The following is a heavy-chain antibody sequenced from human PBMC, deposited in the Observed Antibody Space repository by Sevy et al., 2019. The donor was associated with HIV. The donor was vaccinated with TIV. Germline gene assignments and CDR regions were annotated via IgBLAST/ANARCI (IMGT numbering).Heavy chain of an antibody. V-gene: IGHV3-30*04. CDR1: GFTFSSYA. CDR3: ARDHGSGFYYGMDV. Sequence: GGSLRLSCAASGFTFSSYAMHWVRQAPGKGLEWVAVISYDGSNKYYADSVKGRFTISRDNSKNTLYLQMNSLRAEDTAVYYCARDHGSGFYYGMDVWGQGTTVTVSS. J-gene: IGHJ6*02. CDR2: ISYDGSNK. D-gene: IGHD6-19*01.